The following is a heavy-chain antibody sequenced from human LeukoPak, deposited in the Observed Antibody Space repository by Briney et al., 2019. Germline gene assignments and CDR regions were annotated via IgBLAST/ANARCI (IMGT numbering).Heavy chain of an antibody. Sequence: GGSLRLSCAASGFTFSSYALSWVRQAPGKGLEWVSAISGSGGSTHYADSVKGRFTISRDNSKNTLYLQMNSLRAEDTAVYYCAKGPPRTYYFDYWGQGTLVTVSS. V-gene: IGHV3-23*01. CDR3: AKGPPRTYYFDY. CDR1: GFTFSSYA. J-gene: IGHJ4*02. D-gene: IGHD2-2*01. CDR2: ISGSGGST.